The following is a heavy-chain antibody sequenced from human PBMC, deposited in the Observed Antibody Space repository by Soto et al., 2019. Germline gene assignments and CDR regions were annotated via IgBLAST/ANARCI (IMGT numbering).Heavy chain of an antibody. CDR1: WLNVSTNY. CDR2: IYSGGDT. V-gene: IGHV3-53*01. D-gene: IGHD3-16*01. Sequence: EVQLVESGGGLIQPGGSLRLSCAASWLNVSTNYMSWVRQAPGKGLEWVSVIYSGGDTSYADSVKGRFAISRDNSKNTVFLLMNRLRVEDTAVYYCARDWGGNAGLHWYFDLWGRGTLVTVSS. J-gene: IGHJ2*01. CDR3: ARDWGGNAGLHWYFDL.